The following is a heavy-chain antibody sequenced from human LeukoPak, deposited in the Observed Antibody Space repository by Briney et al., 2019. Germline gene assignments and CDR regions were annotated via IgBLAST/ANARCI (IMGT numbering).Heavy chain of an antibody. D-gene: IGHD3-22*01. CDR1: GGTFSSYA. Sequence: SVKVSCKASGGTFSSYAISWVRQAPGQGLEWMGGIIPIFGTANYAQKFQGRVTITADESTSTAYMELSSLRSEDTAVYYCARGGGWEYDSSGYYSFDYWGQGTLVTVSS. CDR3: ARGGGWEYDSSGYYSFDY. V-gene: IGHV1-69*13. CDR2: IIPIFGTA. J-gene: IGHJ4*02.